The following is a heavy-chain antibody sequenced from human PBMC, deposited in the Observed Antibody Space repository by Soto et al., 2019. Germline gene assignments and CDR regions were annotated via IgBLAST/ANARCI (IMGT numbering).Heavy chain of an antibody. Sequence: SEILSLTCAVYGGSFSGYYGSWIRQPPGKGLEWIGYMYYGGRTNYNPSLKSRVTISVDTSKMQVSLKLSSVTAADTAVYFCARYGYSYSARFFDYWGQGTPVTVSS. V-gene: IGHV4-59*08. CDR3: ARYGYSYSARFFDY. D-gene: IGHD5-18*01. CDR1: GGSFSGYY. J-gene: IGHJ4*02. CDR2: MYYGGRT.